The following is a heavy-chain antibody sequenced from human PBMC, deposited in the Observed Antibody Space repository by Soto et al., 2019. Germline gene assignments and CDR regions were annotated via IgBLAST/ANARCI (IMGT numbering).Heavy chain of an antibody. CDR3: VGEVGFQLIY. D-gene: IGHD2-2*01. J-gene: IGHJ4*02. Sequence: EVQLVESGGGLVQPGGSLRLSCAASGFTFSTHSMNWVCQAPGKGLEWISYITSSDVTMYADSVKGRFTISRDNAKNSLYLQMNSLRGEDTAVYFCVGEVGFQLIYWGQGTLVTVSS. V-gene: IGHV3-48*01. CDR2: ITSSDVTM. CDR1: GFTFSTHS.